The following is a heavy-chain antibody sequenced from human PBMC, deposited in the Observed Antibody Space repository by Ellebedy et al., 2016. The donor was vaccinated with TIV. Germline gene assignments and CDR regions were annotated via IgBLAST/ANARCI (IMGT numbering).Heavy chain of an antibody. CDR3: ARITEGGVREVSAVFDL. D-gene: IGHD3-10*01. V-gene: IGHV3-23*01. Sequence: GGSLRLXXAASGFSVSNYGMSWVRQPPGKGLEWVSAISGGGDTTYYADSVKGRFTISRDNSRNTLSLQLNSLRAEDTAVYHCARITEGGVREVSAVFDLWGQGTMVTFSS. J-gene: IGHJ3*01. CDR1: GFSVSNYG. CDR2: ISGGGDTT.